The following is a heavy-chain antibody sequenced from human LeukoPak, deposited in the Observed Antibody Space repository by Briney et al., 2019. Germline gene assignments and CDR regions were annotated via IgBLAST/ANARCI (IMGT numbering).Heavy chain of an antibody. J-gene: IGHJ4*02. CDR1: GGSISSDSYY. CDR2: IYTSGST. D-gene: IGHD3-22*01. V-gene: IGHV4-61*02. Sequence: PSQTLSLTCTVSGGSISSDSYYWSWIRQPAGKGLEWIGRIYTSGSTNYNPSLKSRVTISVDTSKNQFSLELSSVTAADTAVYYCARGPSTYYYDSSGYYDYWGQGTLVTVSS. CDR3: ARGPSTYYYDSSGYYDY.